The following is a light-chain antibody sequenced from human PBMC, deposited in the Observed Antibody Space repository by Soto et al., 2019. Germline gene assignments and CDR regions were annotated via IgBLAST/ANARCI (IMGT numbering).Light chain of an antibody. CDR1: SSDIGGYPY. CDR3: CSYTGSNILV. CDR2: DVS. Sequence: QSALTQPPSASGSPGQSVTISCTGTSSDIGGYPYVSWYQQHPGKAPKLIIYDVSKRPSGVPDRFSGSKSGNTASLTVSGLQAEDEADYYCCSYTGSNILVFGGGTKVTVL. V-gene: IGLV2-8*01. J-gene: IGLJ3*02.